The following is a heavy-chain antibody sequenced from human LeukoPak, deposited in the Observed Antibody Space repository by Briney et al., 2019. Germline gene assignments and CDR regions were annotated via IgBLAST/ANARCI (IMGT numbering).Heavy chain of an antibody. V-gene: IGHV1-46*01. Sequence: GASVKVSCKASGYTFTGYYMHWVRQAPGQGLEWMGIINPSGGSTSYAQKFQGRVTMTRDMSTSTVYMELSSLRSEDTAVYYCASSGPRSSFDYWGQGTLVTVSS. CDR2: INPSGGST. D-gene: IGHD6-19*01. J-gene: IGHJ4*02. CDR1: GYTFTGYY. CDR3: ASSGPRSSFDY.